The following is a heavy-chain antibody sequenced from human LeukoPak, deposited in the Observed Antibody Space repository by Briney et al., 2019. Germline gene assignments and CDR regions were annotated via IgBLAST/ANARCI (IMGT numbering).Heavy chain of an antibody. CDR3: ARECCTSSRCYKEGFDY. D-gene: IGHD2-2*02. CDR2: IHHSGVS. V-gene: IGHV4-59*12. CDR1: GGSFSGYY. J-gene: IGHJ4*02. Sequence: SETLSLTCSVSGGSFSGYYWNWFRQALGKGLEWIGYIHHSGVSSYNPSLKSRVTMSADRSQNQFSLSLTSVTGADAAVYYCARECCTSSRCYKEGFDYWGQGTLVIVSS.